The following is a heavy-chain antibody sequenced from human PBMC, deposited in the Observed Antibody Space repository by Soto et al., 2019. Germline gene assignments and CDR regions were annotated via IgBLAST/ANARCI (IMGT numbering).Heavy chain of an antibody. Sequence: SETLSLTCTVSGGSISTYYWSWIRQPPGKGLEWIGYIYNSGRTNYNPSLKSRVTISVDTSKNQFSLKLSSVTAADTAVYYCARRYGYSFDYWGQGTLVTVSS. V-gene: IGHV4-59*08. CDR2: IYNSGRT. CDR3: ARRYGYSFDY. D-gene: IGHD1-1*01. CDR1: GGSISTYY. J-gene: IGHJ4*02.